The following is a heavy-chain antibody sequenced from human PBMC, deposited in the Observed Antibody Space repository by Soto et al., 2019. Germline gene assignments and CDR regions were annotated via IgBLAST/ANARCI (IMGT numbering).Heavy chain of an antibody. J-gene: IGHJ4*02. Sequence: ASVKVSCKASGGTFSSYGINWVRQAPGQGLEWMGWISGYNGNTMYAQKVQGRVTMTTDTSTSTVYMELRSLRSDDTALYYCARDGIAARPTPDYWGQGTLVTVSS. CDR2: ISGYNGNT. CDR1: GGTFSSYG. V-gene: IGHV1-18*01. CDR3: ARDGIAARPTPDY. D-gene: IGHD6-6*01.